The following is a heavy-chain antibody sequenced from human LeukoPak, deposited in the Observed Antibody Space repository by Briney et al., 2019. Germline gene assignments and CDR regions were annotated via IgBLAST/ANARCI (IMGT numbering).Heavy chain of an antibody. D-gene: IGHD3-22*01. J-gene: IGHJ4*02. CDR2: IIPIFGTA. Sequence: SVKVSCKASGGTFSSYAIRWVRQAPGQGLEWMGGIIPIFGTANYAQKFQGRVTITADESTSTAYMELSSLRSEDTAVYYCARVHPGLHYDSSGYYLDYWGQGTLVTVSS. CDR1: GGTFSSYA. V-gene: IGHV1-69*13. CDR3: ARVHPGLHYDSSGYYLDY.